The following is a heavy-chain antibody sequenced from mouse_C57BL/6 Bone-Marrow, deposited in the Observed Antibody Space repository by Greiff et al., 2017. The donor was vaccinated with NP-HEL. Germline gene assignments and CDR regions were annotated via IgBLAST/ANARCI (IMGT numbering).Heavy chain of an antibody. V-gene: IGHV3-8*01. CDR2: ISYSGST. D-gene: IGHD2-2*01. J-gene: IGHJ4*01. Sequence: EVQRVESGPGLVKPSQTLSLTCSVTGYSITSDYWNWIRKFPGNKLEYMGYISYSGSTYYNPSLKSRISITRDTSKNQYYLQLNSVTTEDTATYDCERSPLWLRRNYYAVDYGGQGTSVTVTS. CDR3: ERSPLWLRRNYYAVDY. CDR1: GYSITSDY.